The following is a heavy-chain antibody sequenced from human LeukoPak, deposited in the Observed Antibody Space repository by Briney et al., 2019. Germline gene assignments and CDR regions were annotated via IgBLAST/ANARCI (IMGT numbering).Heavy chain of an antibody. D-gene: IGHD1-7*01. Sequence: SETLSPTCVVYGETFTNYYWSWIRQPPGKGLEWIGEVNHSGSANYNPSLKSRVTISVDTSKSQFSLRLNSVTAADTAVYYCARGPRLQLELRKKYNWFDPWGQGSLVTVSS. CDR1: GETFTNYY. CDR3: ARGPRLQLELRKKYNWFDP. J-gene: IGHJ5*02. CDR2: VNHSGSA. V-gene: IGHV4-34*01.